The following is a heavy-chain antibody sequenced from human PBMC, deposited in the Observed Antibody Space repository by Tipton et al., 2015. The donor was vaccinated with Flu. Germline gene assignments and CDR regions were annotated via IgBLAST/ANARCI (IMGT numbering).Heavy chain of an antibody. V-gene: IGHV4-39*07. Sequence: TLSLTCTVSGDSISSSSYFWAWIRQPPGKGLEWIGNLHHTGNTYYNPSLRSRVTILVDRSKNQFSLKLSSVTAADTAVYYCARRDYSNYVSVPKNWFDSWGQGILVTVSS. CDR3: ARRDYSNYVSVPKNWFDS. J-gene: IGHJ5*01. CDR2: LHHTGNT. D-gene: IGHD4-11*01. CDR1: GDSISSSSYF.